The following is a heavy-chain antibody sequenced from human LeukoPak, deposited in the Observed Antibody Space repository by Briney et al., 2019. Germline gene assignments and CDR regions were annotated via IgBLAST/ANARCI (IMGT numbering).Heavy chain of an antibody. J-gene: IGHJ6*03. CDR3: AREQSRIGGNYYYYYMDV. CDR1: GYTFTGYY. Sequence: ASVKVSCKASGYTFTGYYIHWVRQAPGQGLEWMGWINPSSGGPNYAQKFQGRVTMTRDTPLRTAYMELSSLRSDDTAVYYCAREQSRIGGNYYYYYMDVWGKGTTVTVSS. V-gene: IGHV1-2*02. CDR2: INPSSGGP. D-gene: IGHD3-22*01.